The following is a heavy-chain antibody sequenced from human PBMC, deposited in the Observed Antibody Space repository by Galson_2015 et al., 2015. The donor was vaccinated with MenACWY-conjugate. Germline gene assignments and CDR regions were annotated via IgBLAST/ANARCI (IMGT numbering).Heavy chain of an antibody. CDR2: ISYDGSNK. V-gene: IGHV3-30*18. J-gene: IGHJ6*02. CDR1: GFTFSSYG. Sequence: SLRLSCAASGFTFSSYGMHWVRQAPGKGLEWVAVISYDGSNKYYADSVKGRFTISRDNSKNTLYLQMNSLRAEDTAVYYCAKAPHLSSSWFGYYGMDVWGQGTTVTVSS. D-gene: IGHD6-13*01. CDR3: AKAPHLSSSWFGYYGMDV.